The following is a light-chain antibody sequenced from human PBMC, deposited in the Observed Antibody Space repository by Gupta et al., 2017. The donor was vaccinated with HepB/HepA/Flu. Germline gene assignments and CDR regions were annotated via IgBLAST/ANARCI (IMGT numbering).Light chain of an antibody. J-gene: IGKJ2*04. CDR2: KAS. Sequence: DIQMTQSPSTLSASVGDRVTITCRASQSISIWLAWYQQKPGKAPKLLIYKASSLESGVPSRFSGRGYGTEFTLTISSLQPDDFATYYCQQYNSYTCSFGQGTKLEI. V-gene: IGKV1-5*03. CDR3: QQYNSYTCS. CDR1: QSISIW.